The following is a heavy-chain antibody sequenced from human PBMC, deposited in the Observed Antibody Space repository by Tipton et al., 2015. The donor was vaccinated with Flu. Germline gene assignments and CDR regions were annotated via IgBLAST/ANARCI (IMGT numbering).Heavy chain of an antibody. V-gene: IGHV3-30*02. CDR1: GFTFSSYE. J-gene: IGHJ4*02. CDR2: IRHDESDK. D-gene: IGHD6-19*01. CDR3: AKDGWDTSGWYPFDY. Sequence: SLRLSCAASGFTFSSYEMNWVRQAPGKGLEWVAFIRHDESDKYYADSVKGRFTISRDNSKNALYLAINSLRTEDTAVYYCAKDGWDTSGWYPFDYWGQGTLVTVSS.